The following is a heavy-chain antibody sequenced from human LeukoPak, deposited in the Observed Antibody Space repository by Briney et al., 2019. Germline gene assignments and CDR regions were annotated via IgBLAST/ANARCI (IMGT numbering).Heavy chain of an antibody. V-gene: IGHV4-59*08. CDR3: ARHHSSAYPFDY. CDR1: GGSISHYY. D-gene: IGHD3-22*01. J-gene: IGHJ4*02. CDR2: VSNSGTT. Sequence: SETLSLTCIVSGGSISHYYWSWIRQPPGKGLEWIGYVSNSGTTNYRPSLRGRVTVSLDTSQNHVSLKLTSMTAADTGLYYCARHHSSAYPFDYWGQGTLVTVSS.